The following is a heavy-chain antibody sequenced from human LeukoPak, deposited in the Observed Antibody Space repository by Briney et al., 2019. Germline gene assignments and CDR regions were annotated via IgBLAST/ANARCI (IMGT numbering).Heavy chain of an antibody. Sequence: SQTLSLTCAISGDSVSSNTGGWNWIRQSPSRGLEWLGRTYYRSKWYNDYAVSVKSRITINPDTSKNQFSLQLNSVTPEDTAVYYCARDGNGDYLPGYDYWGQGTLVTVSS. V-gene: IGHV6-1*01. D-gene: IGHD4-17*01. CDR2: TYYRSKWYN. CDR3: ARDGNGDYLPGYDY. J-gene: IGHJ4*02. CDR1: GDSVSSNTGG.